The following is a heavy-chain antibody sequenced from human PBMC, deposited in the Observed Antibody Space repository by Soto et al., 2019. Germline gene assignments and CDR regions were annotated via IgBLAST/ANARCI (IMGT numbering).Heavy chain of an antibody. CDR3: NRGQGAPIGDYYDHGMDV. D-gene: IGHD2-2*02. CDR1: GFNFSGSA. CDR2: IRSRANNYAT. J-gene: IGHJ6*02. Sequence: EVHLVESGGGLVQPGGSLKLSCAASGFNFSGSAIHWVRQASGKGLEWVGRIRSRANNYATSSAASVEGRFKFSRDDSKNTAYLQMSTLKTEDTAVYYCNRGQGAPIGDYYDHGMDVWGQGTTVTVSS. V-gene: IGHV3-73*02.